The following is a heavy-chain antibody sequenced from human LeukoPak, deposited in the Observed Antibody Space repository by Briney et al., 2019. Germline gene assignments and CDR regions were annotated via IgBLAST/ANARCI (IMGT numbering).Heavy chain of an antibody. J-gene: IGHJ4*02. Sequence: ASVKVSCKVSGYTLTELSMHWVRQAPGKGLEWMGGFDPEDGETIYAQKFQGRVTMTEDTSTDTAYMELSSLRSEDTAVYYCAREGDYGDYGPTFGDFDYWGQGTLVTVSS. CDR3: AREGDYGDYGPTFGDFDY. CDR1: GYTLTELS. V-gene: IGHV1-24*01. D-gene: IGHD4-17*01. CDR2: FDPEDGET.